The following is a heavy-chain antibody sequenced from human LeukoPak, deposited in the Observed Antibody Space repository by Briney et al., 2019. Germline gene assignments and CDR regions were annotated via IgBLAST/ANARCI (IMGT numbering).Heavy chain of an antibody. D-gene: IGHD3-10*01. Sequence: GGSLRLSCAASGFTFSSYWMHWVRQAPGKGLVWVSRIKSDGSNYYADSVKGRFTIFRDNAKNTLYLQMNSLRAEDTAVYYCARSDYYGSGRGSFDAWGQGATVSVSS. J-gene: IGHJ6*02. V-gene: IGHV3-74*01. CDR1: GFTFSSYW. CDR2: IKSDGSN. CDR3: ARSDYYGSGRGSFDA.